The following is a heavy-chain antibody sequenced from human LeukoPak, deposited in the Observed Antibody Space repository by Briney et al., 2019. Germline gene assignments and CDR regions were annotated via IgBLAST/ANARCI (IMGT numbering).Heavy chain of an antibody. CDR2: INSDGSST. CDR3: ARDLGYCSSTNCYGDKWFDP. Sequence: PGGSLRLSCAASGFAFSSYWMHWVRQPPGKGLVWVSRINSDGSSTSYADSVKGRFTISRDNAENTLYLQMNSLRAEDTAVYYCARDLGYCSSTNCYGDKWFDPWGQGTLVTVSS. V-gene: IGHV3-74*01. J-gene: IGHJ5*02. D-gene: IGHD2-2*01. CDR1: GFAFSSYW.